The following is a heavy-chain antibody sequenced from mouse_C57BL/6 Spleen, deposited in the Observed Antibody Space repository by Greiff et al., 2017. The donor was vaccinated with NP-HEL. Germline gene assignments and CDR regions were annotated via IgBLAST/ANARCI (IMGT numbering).Heavy chain of an antibody. CDR2: ISSGSSTI. J-gene: IGHJ1*03. CDR3: ARPSAGWYVDV. V-gene: IGHV5-17*01. Sequence: EVKLVESGGGLVKPGGSLTLSCAASGFTFSDYGMHWVRQAPEKGLEWVAYISSGSSTIYYADTVKGRFTISRDNAKNTLFLQMTSLRSEDTAMYYCARPSAGWYVDVWGTGTTVTVSS. CDR1: GFTFSDYG.